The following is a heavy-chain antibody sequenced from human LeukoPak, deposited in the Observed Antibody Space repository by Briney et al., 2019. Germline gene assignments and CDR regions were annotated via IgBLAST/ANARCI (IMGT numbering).Heavy chain of an antibody. CDR3: ARITIFGVVTPRPGFDY. D-gene: IGHD3-3*01. CDR2: ISYDGSNK. J-gene: IGHJ4*02. CDR1: GFTFSSYA. V-gene: IGHV3-30*01. Sequence: GGSLRLSCAASGFTFSSYAMHWVCQAPGKGLEWVAVISYDGSNKYYADSVKGRFTISRDNSKNTLYLQMNSLRAEDTAVYYCARITIFGVVTPRPGFDYWGQGTLVTVSS.